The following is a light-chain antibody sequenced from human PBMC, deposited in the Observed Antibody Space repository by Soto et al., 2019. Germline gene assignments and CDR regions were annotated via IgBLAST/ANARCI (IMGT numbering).Light chain of an antibody. J-gene: IGKJ5*01. CDR1: QSISSY. CDR2: AAS. Sequence: DIRMSQSPSSLSASVGDRVTITCRASQSISSYLNWYQQKPGKAPKLLIYAASSLQSGVPSRFSGSGSGTDFTLTISSLQPEDFATYYCQQSYSTPLFGQGTQLEIK. CDR3: QQSYSTPL. V-gene: IGKV1-39*01.